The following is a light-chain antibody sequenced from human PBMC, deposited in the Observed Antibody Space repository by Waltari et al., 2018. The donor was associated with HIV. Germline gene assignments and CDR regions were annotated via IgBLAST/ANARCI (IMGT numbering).Light chain of an antibody. CDR3: SSYTSSSTRV. J-gene: IGLJ3*02. V-gene: IGLV2-14*01. CDR2: EVS. CDR1: TSDLGGYNY. Sequence: QSALTKPASVSGSPGQSITLSCTVATSDLGGYNYVPWYQQHPGKAPKLTIYEVSNRPAGVSNRCSGSKSGNTASLTISGLQAEDEADYYCSSYTSSSTRVFGGGTDLTVL.